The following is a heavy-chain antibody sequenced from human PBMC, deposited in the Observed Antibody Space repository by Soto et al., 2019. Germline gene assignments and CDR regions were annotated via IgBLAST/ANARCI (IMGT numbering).Heavy chain of an antibody. V-gene: IGHV1-2*02. CDR2: VHPDSGGT. J-gene: IGHJ4*02. CDR3: ARGAQGFFPVSGIYFYFDH. CDR1: GYIFTDHL. D-gene: IGHD3-22*01. Sequence: ASVKASCKTSGYIFTDHLIHWVRQSPGQGLQWVGWVHPDSGGTNVAQAFQDRVTMTADTSITTAYMDLARLRPDDTAIFYCARGAQGFFPVSGIYFYFDHWGQGTPVTVSS.